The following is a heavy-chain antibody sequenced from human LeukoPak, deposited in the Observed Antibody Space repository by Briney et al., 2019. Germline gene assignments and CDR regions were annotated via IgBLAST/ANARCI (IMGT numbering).Heavy chain of an antibody. CDR2: ISWNSDNI. J-gene: IGHJ2*01. Sequence: PGGSLRLSCAASGFTFGDFAMHWVRQPPGRGLEWVSGISWNSDNIGYVDSVEGRFTISRDNAKNSLYLQMNSLRAEDTAVYYCARDGSGILPYWYFDLWGRGTLVTVSS. D-gene: IGHD2-21*02. CDR1: GFTFGDFA. V-gene: IGHV3-9*01. CDR3: ARDGSGILPYWYFDL.